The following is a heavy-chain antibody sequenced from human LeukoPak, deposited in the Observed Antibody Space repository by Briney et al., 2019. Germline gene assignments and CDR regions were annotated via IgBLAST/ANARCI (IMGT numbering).Heavy chain of an antibody. CDR2: INNDGSSA. CDR3: AACGGPCRSAWFDP. V-gene: IGHV3-74*01. Sequence: GGSLRLSCAASGFTFSNYWMHWVRQAPGKGLVWVSRINNDGSSANYADSVKGRFTISRDISKNTLYLQMNTLRVEDTAVYYCAACGGPCRSAWFDPRGQGTLVTVSS. CDR1: GFTFSNYW. D-gene: IGHD2-21*01. J-gene: IGHJ5*02.